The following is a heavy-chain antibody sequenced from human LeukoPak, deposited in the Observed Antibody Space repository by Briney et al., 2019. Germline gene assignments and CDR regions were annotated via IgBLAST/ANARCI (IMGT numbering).Heavy chain of an antibody. Sequence: PGGSLRLSCAASGFTFSSYGMHWVRQAPGKGLEWVAVIWYDGSNKYYADSVKGRFTISRDNSKNTLYLQMNSLRAEDTAVYYCARDRAPSLGYYGMDVWGQGTTVTVSS. CDR3: ARDRAPSLGYYGMDV. CDR1: GFTFSSYG. J-gene: IGHJ6*02. V-gene: IGHV3-33*01. CDR2: IWYDGSNK.